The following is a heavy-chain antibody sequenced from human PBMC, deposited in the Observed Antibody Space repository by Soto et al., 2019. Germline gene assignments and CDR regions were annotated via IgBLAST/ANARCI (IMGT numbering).Heavy chain of an antibody. D-gene: IGHD2-2*01. CDR2: IYYSGST. CDR3: ARGGHCSSTSCQPGAQDYYYYYYMDV. CDR1: GGSISSYY. J-gene: IGHJ6*03. V-gene: IGHV4-59*01. Sequence: PSETLSLTCTVSGGSISSYYWSWIRQPPGKGLEWIGYIYYSGSTNYNPSLKSRVTISVDTSKNQFSLKLSSVTAADTAVYYCARGGHCSSTSCQPGAQDYYYYYYMDVWGKGTTVTVSS.